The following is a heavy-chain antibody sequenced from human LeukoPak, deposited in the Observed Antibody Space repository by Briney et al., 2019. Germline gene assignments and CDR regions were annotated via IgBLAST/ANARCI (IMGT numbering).Heavy chain of an antibody. CDR2: ISGSGGST. D-gene: IGHD2-2*01. Sequence: GGSLRLSCAASGFTFSSYAMSWVRQAPGKGLGWVSAISGSGGSTYYADSVKGRFTISRDNSKNTLYLQMNSLRAEDTAVYYCAKDRWSSTSMRWFDPWGQGTLVTVSS. CDR3: AKDRWSSTSMRWFDP. CDR1: GFTFSSYA. J-gene: IGHJ5*02. V-gene: IGHV3-23*01.